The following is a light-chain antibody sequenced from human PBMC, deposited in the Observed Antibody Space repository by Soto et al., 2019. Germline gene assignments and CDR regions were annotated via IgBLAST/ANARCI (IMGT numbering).Light chain of an antibody. CDR3: LQDDSYPLT. J-gene: IGKJ4*01. CDR1: QGIRND. Sequence: AIQMTQSPSSLSASVGDRVTITCRASQGIRNDLGWYQQKPGKAPKLLIYGASSLQSDVPSRFSGSGSGTDFTLTISSLQPEDFTTYYCLQDDSYPLTFGGGTKVEIK. CDR2: GAS. V-gene: IGKV1-6*01.